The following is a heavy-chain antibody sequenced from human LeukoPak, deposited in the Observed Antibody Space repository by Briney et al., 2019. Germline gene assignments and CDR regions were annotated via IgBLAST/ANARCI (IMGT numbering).Heavy chain of an antibody. CDR1: GFTFSTYA. J-gene: IGHJ4*02. D-gene: IGHD2-15*01. CDR3: ARAQDTREYCSGGSCYLEGDRGFDY. CDR2: ISYDGSNK. Sequence: PGRSLRLSCAASGFTFSTYAMHWVRQAPGKGLQWVAVISYDGSNKYYADSVKGRFTISRDNSKNTLYLQMNSLRPEDTAVYYCARAQDTREYCSGGSCYLEGDRGFDYWGQGTLVTVSS. V-gene: IGHV3-30-3*01.